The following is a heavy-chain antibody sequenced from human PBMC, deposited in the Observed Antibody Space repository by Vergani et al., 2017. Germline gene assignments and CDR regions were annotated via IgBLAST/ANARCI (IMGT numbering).Heavy chain of an antibody. D-gene: IGHD2-2*01. Sequence: QVQLVQSGAEVKKPGASVKVSCKASGYTFTSYAMHWVRQAPGQRLEWMGWINAGNGNTKYSQKFQGRVTITRDTSASTAYMELSSLRSEDTAVYYCARADIVVVPAAPHMDVWGKGTTVTVSS. J-gene: IGHJ6*03. CDR3: ARADIVVVPAAPHMDV. CDR1: GYTFTSYA. V-gene: IGHV1-3*01. CDR2: INAGNGNT.